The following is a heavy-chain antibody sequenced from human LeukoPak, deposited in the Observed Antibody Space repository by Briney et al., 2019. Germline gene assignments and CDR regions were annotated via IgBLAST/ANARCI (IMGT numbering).Heavy chain of an antibody. Sequence: TGGSLRLSCAASGFTFSSYAMSWVRQAPGKGLEWVSGISGSGGSTYYADSVEGRFTISRDNSKNTLYLQMNSLRAEDTAVYYCAKGIESSGNYYTCFDYWGQGTLVTVSS. CDR2: ISGSGGST. J-gene: IGHJ4*02. CDR3: AKGIESSGNYYTCFDY. CDR1: GFTFSSYA. V-gene: IGHV3-23*01. D-gene: IGHD1-26*01.